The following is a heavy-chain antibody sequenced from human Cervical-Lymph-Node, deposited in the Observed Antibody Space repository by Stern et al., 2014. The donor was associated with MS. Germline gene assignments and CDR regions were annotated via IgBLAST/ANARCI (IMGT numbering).Heavy chain of an antibody. J-gene: IGHJ4*02. CDR3: ARGWGTPRH. Sequence: VQLVQSGAEVKKPGASVNVSCKASGYTFSSFAITWVRQAPGQGLEWMGTITVYNGNTNYAQRVQDRVTMPTDTPTNTANMKGRTLRSDDTAVYYCARGWGTPRHWGQGTLVTVSS. V-gene: IGHV1-18*01. CDR1: GYTFSSFA. CDR2: ITVYNGNT. D-gene: IGHD3-16*01.